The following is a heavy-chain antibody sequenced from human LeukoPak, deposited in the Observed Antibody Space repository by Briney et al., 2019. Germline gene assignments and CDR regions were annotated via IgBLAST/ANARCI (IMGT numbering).Heavy chain of an antibody. V-gene: IGHV4-34*12. J-gene: IGHJ5*02. CDR2: ILHTGST. CDR1: GYSLTNHY. D-gene: IGHD6-13*01. CDR3: ARGPAAVHP. Sequence: ASETLSLTGAVSGYSLTNHYWIWIRQPPGKGLEWIGEILHTGSTNYNPSFKSRVSISIDTSKNQFFLRLTSVTAADTAVYYCARGPAAVHPWGQGTLVTVSS.